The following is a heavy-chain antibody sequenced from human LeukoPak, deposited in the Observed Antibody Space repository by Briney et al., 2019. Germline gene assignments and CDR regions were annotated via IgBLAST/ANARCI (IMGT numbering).Heavy chain of an antibody. CDR3: AREHYFGSGSYFGY. V-gene: IGHV3-11*04. D-gene: IGHD3-10*01. CDR2: ISISSSTI. J-gene: IGHJ4*02. CDR1: GFTFSDYY. Sequence: PGGSLRLSCAASGFTFSDYYMSWIRQAPGKGLEWVSYISISSSTIYYADSVKGRFTISRDNAKNSLYLQMNSLRAEDTAVYYCAREHYFGSGSYFGYWGQGTLVTVSS.